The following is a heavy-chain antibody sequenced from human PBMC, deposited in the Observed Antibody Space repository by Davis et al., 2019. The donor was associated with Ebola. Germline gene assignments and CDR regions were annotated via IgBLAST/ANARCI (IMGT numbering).Heavy chain of an antibody. J-gene: IGHJ4*02. CDR2: IIPIFGTA. CDR1: GGTFSSYA. Sequence: SVKVSCKASGGTFSSYAISWVRQAPGQGLEWMGGIIPIFGTANYAQKFQGRVTITADKSTSTAYMELRSLRSDDTAVYYCARRYSGSYLFDYWGQGTLVTVSS. V-gene: IGHV1-69*06. CDR3: ARRYSGSYLFDY. D-gene: IGHD1-26*01.